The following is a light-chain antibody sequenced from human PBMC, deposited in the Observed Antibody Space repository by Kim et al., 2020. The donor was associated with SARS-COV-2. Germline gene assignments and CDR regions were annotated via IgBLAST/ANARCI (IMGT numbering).Light chain of an antibody. CDR3: LQHNSYPNT. J-gene: IGKJ2*01. Sequence: SASVGDRVTITCRASQGIREDLGWYQQKPGKAPKRLIYDASNLQSGVPSRFSGSGSGTEFTLTMSSLQPEDFATYYCLQHNSYPNTFGQGTKLEI. V-gene: IGKV1-17*01. CDR2: DAS. CDR1: QGIRED.